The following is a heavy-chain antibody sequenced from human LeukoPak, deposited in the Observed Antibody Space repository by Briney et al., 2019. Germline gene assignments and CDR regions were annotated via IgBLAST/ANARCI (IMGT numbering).Heavy chain of an antibody. Sequence: SGGSLRLSCATSGFTFRSYGMHWVRQAPGKGLEWVAVVSSDGSKIYYGDSVKGRFTISRDDAKKSLYLQMNNLRPEDTAMYYCAKVDVRHWKGAFDTWGQGTMVTVSS. D-gene: IGHD1-1*01. CDR3: AKVDVRHWKGAFDT. CDR1: GFTFRSYG. V-gene: IGHV3-30*18. CDR2: VSSDGSKI. J-gene: IGHJ3*02.